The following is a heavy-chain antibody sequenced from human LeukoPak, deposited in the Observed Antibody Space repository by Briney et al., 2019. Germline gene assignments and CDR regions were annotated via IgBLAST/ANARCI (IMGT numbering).Heavy chain of an antibody. CDR2: ISWNSGSI. CDR1: GFTFDDYA. J-gene: IGHJ6*02. Sequence: GGSLRLSCAASGFTFDDYAMHWVRQAPGKGLEWVSGISWNSGSIGYADSVKGRFTISRDNAKNSLYLQMNSLRAEDTALYYCAKDIGRSGSYYRGYYYYGMDVWGQGTTVTVSS. D-gene: IGHD1-26*01. V-gene: IGHV3-9*01. CDR3: AKDIGRSGSYYRGYYYYGMDV.